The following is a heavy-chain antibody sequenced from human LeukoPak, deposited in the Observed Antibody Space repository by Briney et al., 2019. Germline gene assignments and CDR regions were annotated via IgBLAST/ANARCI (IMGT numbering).Heavy chain of an antibody. CDR1: GFTFSRYA. CDR3: ARGSDSSGYGTEYYFDY. Sequence: GGSLRLSCAASGFTFSRYAIHWVRQAPGKGREGVAVISDDGTFTLYGDSVRGRFTISRDSSKITLYLQMNSLRPEDTAVYYCARGSDSSGYGTEYYFDYWGQGTLVTVSS. D-gene: IGHD3-22*01. CDR2: ISDDGTFT. V-gene: IGHV3-30-3*01. J-gene: IGHJ4*02.